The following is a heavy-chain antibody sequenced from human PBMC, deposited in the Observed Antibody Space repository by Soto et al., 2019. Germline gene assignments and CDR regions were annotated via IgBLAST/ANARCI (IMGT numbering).Heavy chain of an antibody. CDR2: IYYSGST. V-gene: IGHV4-39*01. J-gene: IGHJ6*03. Sequence: SETLSLTCTVSGGSISSSSYYWGWIRQPPGKGLEWIGSIYYSGSTYYNPSLKSRVTISVDTSKNQFSLKLSSVTAADTAVYYCARHTPYDFWSGYTSYYMDVWGKGTTVTVS. D-gene: IGHD3-3*01. CDR1: GGSISSSSYY. CDR3: ARHTPYDFWSGYTSYYMDV.